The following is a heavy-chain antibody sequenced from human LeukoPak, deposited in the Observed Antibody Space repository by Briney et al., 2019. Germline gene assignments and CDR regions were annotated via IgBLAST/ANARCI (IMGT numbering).Heavy chain of an antibody. J-gene: IGHJ4*02. V-gene: IGHV4-39*01. D-gene: IGHD5-24*01. CDR2: IYYSGST. CDR1: GGSISSSSYD. CDR3: ARQVRDDYNFGFDY. Sequence: SETLSLTCTVSGGSISSSSYDWGWIRQPPGKGLEWIVSIYYSGSTYYSPSLKSRVTISVDTSKNRFSLNLSSVTAADTAVYYCARQVRDDYNFGFDYWGQGTLVTVSS.